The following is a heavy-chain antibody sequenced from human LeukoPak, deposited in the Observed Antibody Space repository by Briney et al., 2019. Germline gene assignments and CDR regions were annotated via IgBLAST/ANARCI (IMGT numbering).Heavy chain of an antibody. CDR1: GGPFSDYY. CDR2: INHSRST. CDR3: ARAIEVGAMSPFDY. D-gene: IGHD1-26*01. Sequence: ETLPHTCSVYGGPFSDYYWRWIRQPPGKGLEWMGEINHSRSTNYHPSLNRRVTISVDTSKHQFSLKLSSVTAAATAVYYCARAIEVGAMSPFDYWGEGNLVTVSS. J-gene: IGHJ4*02. V-gene: IGHV4-34*01.